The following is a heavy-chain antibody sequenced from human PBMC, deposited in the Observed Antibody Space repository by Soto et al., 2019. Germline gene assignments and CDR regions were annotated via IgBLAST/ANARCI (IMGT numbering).Heavy chain of an antibody. V-gene: IGHV3-23*01. CDR3: AKGRGGSGSLTPRVDF. J-gene: IGHJ4*02. D-gene: IGHD3-10*01. CDR2: ISGGGDTT. CDR1: GFTFNNYA. Sequence: EVQLLESGGGLVQPGGSLRLSCAASGFTFNNYAMSWVRQAPGKGLEWVSAISGGGDTTSYADSVKGRFTVSRDGSKNTRYLQMNSPRAEDTAVYYCAKGRGGSGSLTPRVDFWGQGTLVTVSS.